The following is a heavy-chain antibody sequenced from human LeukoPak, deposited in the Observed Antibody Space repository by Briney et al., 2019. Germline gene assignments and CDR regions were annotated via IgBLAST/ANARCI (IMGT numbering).Heavy chain of an antibody. CDR1: GFTFDDYA. J-gene: IGHJ3*02. V-gene: IGHV3-9*01. CDR3: AKGDFWSGYDAFDI. CDR2: VNWNSGSI. Sequence: GRSLRLSCSASGFTFDDYAMQWVRQAPGRGLEWVAGVNWNSGSIGYADSVKGQFTISRDNAKNSLYLQMNSLRAEDTALYYCAKGDFWSGYDAFDIWGQGTMVTVSS. D-gene: IGHD3-3*01.